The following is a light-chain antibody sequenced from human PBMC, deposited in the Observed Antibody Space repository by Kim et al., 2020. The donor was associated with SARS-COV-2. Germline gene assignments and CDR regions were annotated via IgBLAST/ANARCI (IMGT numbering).Light chain of an antibody. V-gene: IGKV1-5*03. J-gene: IGKJ4*01. Sequence: DIQMTQSPSTLSASVGDRVTITCRASENINKWLVWYQQKPGKAPKVLIYMASSLESGVPSRFSGSGSGTEFSLTISSLQPDDFATYYCQQDNAFPLTFGGGTNVDIK. CDR1: ENINKW. CDR3: QQDNAFPLT. CDR2: MAS.